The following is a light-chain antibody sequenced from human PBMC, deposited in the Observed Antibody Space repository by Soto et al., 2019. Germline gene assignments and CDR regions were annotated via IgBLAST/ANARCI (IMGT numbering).Light chain of an antibody. CDR1: QSVSNN. Sequence: EIVMTQSPATLSVSPGEKATLSCRASQSVSNNLAWYQQKPGQAPRLLIYDTSSRATGIPDRFSGSGSGTEFTLTISSLQPDDFATYYCQQYDSYQGTSGQGTKADIK. J-gene: IGKJ1*01. CDR2: DTS. V-gene: IGKV3D-15*01. CDR3: QQYDSYQGT.